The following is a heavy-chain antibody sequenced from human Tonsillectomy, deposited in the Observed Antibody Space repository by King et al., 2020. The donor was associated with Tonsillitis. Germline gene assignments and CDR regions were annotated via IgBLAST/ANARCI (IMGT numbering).Heavy chain of an antibody. CDR2: IKQDGSEN. CDR1: GFTFSSYW. CDR3: ARDMGSDIAAFSAAFDI. Sequence: VQLVESGGGLVQPGGSLRLSCAASGFTFSSYWMSWVRQAPGKGLEWVANIKQDGSENYYVDSVKGRFTISRDNAKNSLYLQMNSLRAEDTAVYYCARDMGSDIAAFSAAFDIWGQGTMVTVSS. V-gene: IGHV3-7*01. D-gene: IGHD6-6*01. J-gene: IGHJ3*02.